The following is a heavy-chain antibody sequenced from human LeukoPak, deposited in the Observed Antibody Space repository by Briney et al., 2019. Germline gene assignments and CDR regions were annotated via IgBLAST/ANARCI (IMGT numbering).Heavy chain of an antibody. CDR3: AKDRLGYYYGMDV. CDR2: IWYDGSNK. D-gene: IGHD6-25*01. J-gene: IGHJ6*02. V-gene: IGHV3-30*02. Sequence: PGGSLRLSCAASGFTFSSNGMHWVRQAPGKGLEWVGVIWYDGSNKYYADSVKGRFTISRDNSKNTLYLQMNSLRAEDTAVYYCAKDRLGYYYGMDVWGQGTTVTVSS. CDR1: GFTFSSNG.